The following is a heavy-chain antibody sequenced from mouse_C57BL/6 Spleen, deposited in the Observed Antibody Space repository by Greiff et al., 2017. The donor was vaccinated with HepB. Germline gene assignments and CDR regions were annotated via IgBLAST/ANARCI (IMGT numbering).Heavy chain of an antibody. V-gene: IGHV1-55*01. Sequence: VQLQQSGAELVKPGASVKMSCKASGYTFTSYWITWVKQRPGQGLEWIGDIYPGSGSTNYNEKFKIKATLTVDTSSSTAYMQLSSLTSEDSAVYYCARSYDYDEGLFDYWGQGTTLTVSS. CDR2: IYPGSGST. J-gene: IGHJ2*01. CDR3: ARSYDYDEGLFDY. D-gene: IGHD2-4*01. CDR1: GYTFTSYW.